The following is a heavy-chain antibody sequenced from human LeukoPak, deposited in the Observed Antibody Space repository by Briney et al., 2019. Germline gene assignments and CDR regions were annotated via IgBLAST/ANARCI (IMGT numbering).Heavy chain of an antibody. J-gene: IGHJ6*03. CDR2: ISAYNGNT. CDR3: ARDIRYLKDYSNSPPYYYYMDV. D-gene: IGHD4-11*01. V-gene: IGHV1-18*01. CDR1: GYTFTSYG. Sequence: ASVKVSCKASGYTFTSYGISWVRQAPGQGLEWMGWISAYNGNTNYAQKFQGRVTITADESTSTAYMELSSLRSEDTAVYYCARDIRYLKDYSNSPPYYYYMDVWGKGTTVTVSS.